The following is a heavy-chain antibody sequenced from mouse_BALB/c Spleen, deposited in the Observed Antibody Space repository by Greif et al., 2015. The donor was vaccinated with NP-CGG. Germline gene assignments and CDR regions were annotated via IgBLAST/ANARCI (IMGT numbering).Heavy chain of an antibody. CDR2: INSNGGST. D-gene: IGHD2-14*01. V-gene: IGHV5-6-3*01. Sequence: EVMLVESGGGLVQPGGSLKLSCAASGLTFSSYGMSWVRQTPDKRLELVATINSNGGSTYYPDSVKGRFTISRDNAKNTLYLQMSSLKSEDTAMYYCARDRYYRYDVGGAMDYWGQGTSVTVSS. CDR3: ARDRYYRYDVGGAMDY. J-gene: IGHJ4*01. CDR1: GLTFSSYG.